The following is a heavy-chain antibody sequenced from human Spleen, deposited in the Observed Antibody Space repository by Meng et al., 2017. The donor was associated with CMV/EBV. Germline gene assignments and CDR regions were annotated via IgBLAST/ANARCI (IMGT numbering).Heavy chain of an antibody. D-gene: IGHD3-3*01. Sequence: ASVKVSCKASGYKFTDFGVSWVRQAPGQGLQWMGWISADSGNRKYAQNLQGRVTMTTDTSTSTAYMELRSLRSDDTAVYYCARDMGGLRFLEWLLNYYYGMDVWGQGTTVTVSS. V-gene: IGHV1-18*01. CDR2: ISADSGNR. CDR3: ARDMGGLRFLEWLLNYYYGMDV. CDR1: GYKFTDFG. J-gene: IGHJ6*02.